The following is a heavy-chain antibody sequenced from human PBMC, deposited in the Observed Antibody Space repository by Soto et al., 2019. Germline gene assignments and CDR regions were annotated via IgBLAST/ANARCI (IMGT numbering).Heavy chain of an antibody. V-gene: IGHV5-51*01. J-gene: IGHJ4*02. Sequence: PGESLKISCKGSGYSFTSYWIGLVRQMPGKGLEWMGIIYPVDSDTRYSPSFQGQVTMSADKSISTAYLQWSSLKASDTAIYYCARRVDTAMADWGQGTLVTVSS. CDR1: GYSFTSYW. D-gene: IGHD5-18*01. CDR2: IYPVDSDT. CDR3: ARRVDTAMAD.